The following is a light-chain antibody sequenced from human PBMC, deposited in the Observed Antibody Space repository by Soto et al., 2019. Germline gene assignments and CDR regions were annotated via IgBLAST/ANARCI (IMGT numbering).Light chain of an antibody. Sequence: EIVLTQSPGTLSLSPGERATLSCRASQSLTSNYLTWYQQKPGQAPRLLIYAASYRATGLSDRFSGSGSGTDFTLTIDGVEPGDFAVFYCQHYDSLPITFGQGTRLEIK. J-gene: IGKJ5*01. CDR3: QHYDSLPIT. CDR1: QSLTSNY. V-gene: IGKV3-20*01. CDR2: AAS.